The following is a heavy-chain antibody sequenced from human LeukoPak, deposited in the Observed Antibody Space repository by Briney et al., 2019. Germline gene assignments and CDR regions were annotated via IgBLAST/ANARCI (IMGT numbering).Heavy chain of an antibody. D-gene: IGHD1-26*01. V-gene: IGHV3-30*02. J-gene: IGHJ4*02. CDR1: GFTFSSFG. Sequence: GGSLRLSCAASGFTFSSFGIHWVRQAPGKGLEWVAFIRYDGSNKYYADSVKGRFTISRDNPKNTLYLQMNSLRAEDTAVYYCAKKGVYSGSSPFDYWGQGTLVTVSS. CDR3: AKKGVYSGSSPFDY. CDR2: IRYDGSNK.